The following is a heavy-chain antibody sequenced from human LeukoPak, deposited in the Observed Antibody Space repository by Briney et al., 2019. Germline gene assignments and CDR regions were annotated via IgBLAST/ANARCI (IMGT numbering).Heavy chain of an antibody. V-gene: IGHV1-2*02. D-gene: IGHD4-23*01. J-gene: IGHJ4*02. CDR2: INANSGGT. CDR1: VYTFTGYY. Sequence: ASVKVSCKASVYTFTGYYMHWVRQAPGQGLEWMGWINANSGGTNYAQKFQGRVTMTRDTSITTAYMELSRLRSDDTAVYYCAKAMGGNFYFDYWGQGTLVTVSS. CDR3: AKAMGGNFYFDY.